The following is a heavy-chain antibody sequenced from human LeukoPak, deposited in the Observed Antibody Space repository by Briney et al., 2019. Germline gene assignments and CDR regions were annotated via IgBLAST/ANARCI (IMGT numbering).Heavy chain of an antibody. CDR3: AKDLGSSGWYIDY. CDR2: INRGSDTS. V-gene: IGHV3-48*01. CDR1: GFTFSAYS. J-gene: IGHJ4*02. D-gene: IGHD6-19*01. Sequence: GGSLRLSCAASGFTFSAYSMNWVRQAPGKGPEWVSYINRGSDTSYYADSVKGRFTISRDNSKNTLYLQMNSLRAEDTAVYYCAKDLGSSGWYIDYWGQGTLVTVSS.